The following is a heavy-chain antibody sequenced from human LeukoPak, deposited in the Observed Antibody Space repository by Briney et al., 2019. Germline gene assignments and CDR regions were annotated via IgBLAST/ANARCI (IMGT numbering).Heavy chain of an antibody. CDR3: AKEPGYSGSDNHDAFDI. J-gene: IGHJ3*02. CDR2: ISYDGSNK. Sequence: PGRSLRLSCAASGFTFSSYGMHWVRQAPGKGLEWVAVISYDGSNKYYADSVKGRFTISRDNSKNTLYLQMNSLRAEDTAVYYCAKEPGYSGSDNHDAFDIWGQGTMVTVSS. D-gene: IGHD1-26*01. CDR1: GFTFSSYG. V-gene: IGHV3-30*18.